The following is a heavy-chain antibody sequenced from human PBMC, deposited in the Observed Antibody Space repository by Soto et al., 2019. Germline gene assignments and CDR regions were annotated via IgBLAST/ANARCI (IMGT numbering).Heavy chain of an antibody. CDR1: GFTFSVYY. Sequence: GGSLRLSCAASGFTFSVYYMTWVRQAPGKGLEWVASIKNDGSEQYYVDSVEGRFTISRDNAKNSVYLQMNSLRAGDTALYYCSRENWFQDYWGQGTLVTVSS. D-gene: IGHD3-10*01. V-gene: IGHV3-7*03. CDR2: IKNDGSEQ. J-gene: IGHJ4*02. CDR3: SRENWFQDY.